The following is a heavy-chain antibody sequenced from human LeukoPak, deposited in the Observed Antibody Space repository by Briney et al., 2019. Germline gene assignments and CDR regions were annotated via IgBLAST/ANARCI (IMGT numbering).Heavy chain of an antibody. CDR1: GGSISTSNYY. CDR2: IYHSGST. CDR3: ARGHAVTSFGY. V-gene: IGHV4-39*07. J-gene: IGHJ4*02. Sequence: PSETLSLTCTVSGGSISTSNYYWGWIRQPPGKGLEWIGEIYHSGSTNYNPSLKSRVTISVDKSKNQFSLKLSSVTAADTAVYYCARGHAVTSFGYWGQGTLVTVSS. D-gene: IGHD4-17*01.